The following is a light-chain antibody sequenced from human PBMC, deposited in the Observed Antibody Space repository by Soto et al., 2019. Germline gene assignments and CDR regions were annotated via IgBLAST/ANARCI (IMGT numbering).Light chain of an antibody. Sequence: EIVMTQSPATLSVSPGERVTLSCRASQSVSGHLAWYQQKPGQAPRLIISGASTRATGIPARFSGSGSGTDFTLTIRSQQPQDFPVXXXXXXSDWPSTWTFGQGTKV. CDR1: QSVSGH. CDR2: GAS. J-gene: IGKJ1*01. CDR3: XXXSDWPSTWT. V-gene: IGKV3-15*01.